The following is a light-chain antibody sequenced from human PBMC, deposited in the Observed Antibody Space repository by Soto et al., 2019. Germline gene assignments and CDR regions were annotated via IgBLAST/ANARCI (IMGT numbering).Light chain of an antibody. V-gene: IGKV1-5*01. J-gene: IGKJ1*01. CDR3: QQYNSYLWT. Sequence: DIHMTQSPSTLSASVGDRVTIACRASQSISSWLAWYQQKPGKAPKLLIYGASSLESGVPSRFSGSGSGTEFTLTISSLQPDDFATYYCQQYNSYLWTFGQGTKVDIK. CDR1: QSISSW. CDR2: GAS.